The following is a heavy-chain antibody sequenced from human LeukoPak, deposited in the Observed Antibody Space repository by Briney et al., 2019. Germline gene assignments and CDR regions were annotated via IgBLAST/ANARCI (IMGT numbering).Heavy chain of an antibody. D-gene: IGHD1-26*01. J-gene: IGHJ4*02. Sequence: GGSLRLSCAASGFTFSTYSMNWVRQAPGKGLEWVSSISRSSSYIYYADSLKGRFTISRDNAKNSLYLQMNSLRAEDTAVYYCARESSVGAHKAFDFWGQGTLVTVSS. CDR3: ARESSVGAHKAFDF. CDR2: ISRSSSYI. CDR1: GFTFSTYS. V-gene: IGHV3-21*01.